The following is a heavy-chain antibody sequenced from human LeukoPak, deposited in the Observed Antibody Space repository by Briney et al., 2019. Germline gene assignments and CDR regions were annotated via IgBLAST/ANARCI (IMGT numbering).Heavy chain of an antibody. V-gene: IGHV3-23*01. D-gene: IGHD1-1*01. CDR3: AKDNPPHSTTGTGNFDY. CDR2: ISGSGGST. CDR1: GFTFSSYA. Sequence: GGSLRLSCAASGFTFSSYAMSWVRQAPGKGLEWVSAISGSGGSTYYADSVKGRFTISRDNSKNTLYLQMNSLRAEDTAVYYCAKDNPPHSTTGTGNFDYWGQGTLVTVSS. J-gene: IGHJ4*02.